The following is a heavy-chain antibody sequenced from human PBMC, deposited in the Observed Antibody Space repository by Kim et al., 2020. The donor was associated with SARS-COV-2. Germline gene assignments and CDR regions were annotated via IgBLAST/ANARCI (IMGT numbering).Heavy chain of an antibody. Sequence: GGSLRLSCAASGFTFSSYWMSWVRQAPGKGLEWVANIKQDGSEKYYVDSVKGRFTISRDNAKNSLYLQMNSLRAEDTAVYYCARAPLLTWGFYYDSSGYFADYWGQGTLVTVSS. CDR2: IKQDGSEK. CDR3: ARAPLLTWGFYYDSSGYFADY. J-gene: IGHJ4*02. CDR1: GFTFSSYW. V-gene: IGHV3-7*01. D-gene: IGHD3-22*01.